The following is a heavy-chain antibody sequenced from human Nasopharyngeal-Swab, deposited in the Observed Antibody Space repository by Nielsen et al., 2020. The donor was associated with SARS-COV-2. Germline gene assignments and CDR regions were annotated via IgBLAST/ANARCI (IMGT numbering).Heavy chain of an antibody. CDR1: GFPFDDYA. J-gene: IGHJ4*02. Sequence: SLKISCVASGFPFDDYAMSWVRLLPGRGLQWVAGITWNSGNIGYADSVRGRFTVSRDNADNSLFLQMDSLRPEDTAFYYCAKSLYTSTWSYYFDIWSQGSMVTVSS. D-gene: IGHD6-13*01. CDR3: AKSLYTSTWSYYFDI. V-gene: IGHV3-9*01. CDR2: ITWNSGNI.